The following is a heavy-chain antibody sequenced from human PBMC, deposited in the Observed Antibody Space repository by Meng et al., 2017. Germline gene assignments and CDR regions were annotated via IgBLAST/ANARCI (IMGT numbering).Heavy chain of an antibody. CDR2: ISAYNGNT. J-gene: IGHJ4*02. CDR1: GYTFTSYG. Sequence: QVQLVQSGAEVKKPGASVKGSCKASGYTFTSYGISWVRQAPGQGLEWMGWISAYNGNTNYTQKLQGRVTMTTDTSTSTAYMELRSLRSDDTAVYYCARVSHTYYYDSSGYYPSDYWGQGTLVTVSS. CDR3: ARVSHTYYYDSSGYYPSDY. V-gene: IGHV1-18*01. D-gene: IGHD3-22*01.